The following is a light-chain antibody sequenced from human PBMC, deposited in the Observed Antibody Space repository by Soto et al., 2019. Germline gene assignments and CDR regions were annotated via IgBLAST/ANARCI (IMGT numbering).Light chain of an antibody. V-gene: IGKV3-11*01. CDR1: QSVSSY. J-gene: IGKJ5*01. Sequence: IVVTKCPATLTLSPGERATLSCSASQSVSSYLAWYQQKPGQAPRLLIYDASTRATGIPARFSGSGSGTDFTLTISSLEPEDFAAYYCQQRSNWPAFTFGQGTRVEIK. CDR2: DAS. CDR3: QQRSNWPAFT.